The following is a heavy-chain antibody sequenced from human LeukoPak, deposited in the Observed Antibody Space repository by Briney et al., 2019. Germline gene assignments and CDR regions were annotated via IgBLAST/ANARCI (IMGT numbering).Heavy chain of an antibody. J-gene: IGHJ6*03. D-gene: IGHD3-9*01. CDR1: GFTLSSYA. CDR3: ARGPLAAGYYDTPMGV. Sequence: GGSLRLSCAASGFTLSSYAMPWVPQAPGKGVEYVSAISSNGDRTQYAHTVKGIFTIHSYNPNITLYLQMDSLRAEDMAVYYCARGPLAAGYYDTPMGVWGKGATVTVSS. V-gene: IGHV3-64*01. CDR2: ISSNGDRT.